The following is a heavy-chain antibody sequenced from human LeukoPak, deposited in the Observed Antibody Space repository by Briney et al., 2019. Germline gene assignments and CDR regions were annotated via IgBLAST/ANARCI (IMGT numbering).Heavy chain of an antibody. CDR1: GFTFSSYT. J-gene: IGHJ4*02. D-gene: IGHD3-10*01. V-gene: IGHV3-23*01. Sequence: GGSLRLSCAASGFTFSSYTMTWVRQAPGKGLEWVSSISGGGDYIYYADSVKGRFTISRDNSKNTLYLQMNSLRAEDTAIYYCAKGYMIRGGITTHFDYWGQGTLVTVFS. CDR3: AKGYMIRGGITTHFDY. CDR2: ISGGGDYI.